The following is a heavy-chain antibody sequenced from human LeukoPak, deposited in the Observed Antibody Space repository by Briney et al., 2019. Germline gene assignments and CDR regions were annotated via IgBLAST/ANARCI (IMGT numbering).Heavy chain of an antibody. CDR3: AKIWSYGSGTVGLGYFDY. CDR1: GFTFSSYA. CDR2: IKQDGSEK. D-gene: IGHD3-10*01. J-gene: IGHJ4*02. V-gene: IGHV3-7*01. Sequence: GGSLRLSCAASGFTFSSYAMSWVRQAPGKGLEWVANIKQDGSEKYYVDSVKGRFTISRDNAKNSLYLQMNSLRAEDTAVYYCAKIWSYGSGTVGLGYFDYWGQGTLVTVSS.